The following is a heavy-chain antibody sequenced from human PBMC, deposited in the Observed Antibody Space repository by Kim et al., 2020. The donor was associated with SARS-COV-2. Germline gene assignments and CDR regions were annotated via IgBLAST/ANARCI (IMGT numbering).Heavy chain of an antibody. Sequence: GGSLRLSCAASGFTFSTYWMSWVRQAPGKGLEWVANIKNGGDEESYVDSVKGRFTISRDDAKNSLYLQMNSLRAEDTAVYYCARAPASGLYRNLDHWGQG. CDR3: ARAPASGLYRNLDH. J-gene: IGHJ4*02. CDR1: GFTFSTYW. CDR2: IKNGGDEE. D-gene: IGHD3-16*01. V-gene: IGHV3-7*03.